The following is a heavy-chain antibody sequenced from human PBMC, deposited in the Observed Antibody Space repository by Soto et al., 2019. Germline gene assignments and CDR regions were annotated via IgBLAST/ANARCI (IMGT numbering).Heavy chain of an antibody. V-gene: IGHV3-53*02. CDR3: ARDPPATRHGMDV. CDR1: GFTVSSNY. CDR2: IYSGGST. Sequence: VQLVETGGGLIQPGGSLRLSCAASGFTVSSNYMSWVRQAPGKGLAWVSVIYSGGSTYYADSVRGRFTISRDNSKNTLYLQMKSLRAENTAVYYCARDPPATRHGMDVWGQGTTVTVSS. J-gene: IGHJ6*02.